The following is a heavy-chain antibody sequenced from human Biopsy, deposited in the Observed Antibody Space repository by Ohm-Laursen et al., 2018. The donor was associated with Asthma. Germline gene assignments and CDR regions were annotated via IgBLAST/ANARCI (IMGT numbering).Heavy chain of an antibody. CDR1: GGTFNTYV. CDR2: INISFGTT. D-gene: IGHD2-2*01. Sequence: SSVNVSCKSLGGTFNTYVIGWGRQAPGQGLKWRGGINISFGTTTYPQKFQDRVTITADDSTSTVYMELNSLRSEDTAVYYCARKAGSCISRTCYSLDFWGQGTLVTVSS. CDR3: ARKAGSCISRTCYSLDF. V-gene: IGHV1-69*01. J-gene: IGHJ4*02.